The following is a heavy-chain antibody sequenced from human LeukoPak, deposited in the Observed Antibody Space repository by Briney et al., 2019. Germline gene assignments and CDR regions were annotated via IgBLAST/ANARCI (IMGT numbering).Heavy chain of an antibody. Sequence: GGSLRLSCAASGFTVSSHYMSWVRQAPGKGLEWVSVIYSDGRTFYADSVKGRFTISRDTSKNTVYLQMNSLRAEDTALYYCARLGPASSGWPESFDYWGQGTLVTVSS. CDR3: ARLGPASSGWPESFDY. CDR1: GFTVSSHY. J-gene: IGHJ4*02. CDR2: IYSDGRT. V-gene: IGHV3-53*01. D-gene: IGHD6-19*01.